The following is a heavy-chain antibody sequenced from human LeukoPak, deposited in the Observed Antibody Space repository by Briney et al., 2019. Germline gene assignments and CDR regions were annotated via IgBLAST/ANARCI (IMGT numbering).Heavy chain of an antibody. D-gene: IGHD3-9*01. V-gene: IGHV1-2*04. CDR2: INHDSGGT. CDR1: GYTFTGYY. Sequence: ASVKVSCKASGYTFTGYYMHWVRQAPGQGLEWMGWINHDSGGTNYAQKFQGWVTMTRDTFISTAYMELSRLRSDDTAVYYCARALDILTGYHPHFDYWGQGTLVTVSS. CDR3: ARALDILTGYHPHFDY. J-gene: IGHJ4*02.